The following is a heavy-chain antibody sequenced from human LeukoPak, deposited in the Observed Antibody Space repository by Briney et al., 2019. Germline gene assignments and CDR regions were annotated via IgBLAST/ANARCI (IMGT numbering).Heavy chain of an antibody. D-gene: IGHD2-15*01. CDR2: ISSTSYYI. V-gene: IGHV3-21*01. Sequence: GGSLRLSCAASGFTFSTYNMNWVRQAPGKGLEWVSSISSTSYYIYYADSVRGRFAISRDNAKNPLDLQMNSLRAEDTAVYYCARDVGFCGGGSCLYYYMDVWGKGTTVTVSS. CDR1: GFTFSTYN. J-gene: IGHJ6*03. CDR3: ARDVGFCGGGSCLYYYMDV.